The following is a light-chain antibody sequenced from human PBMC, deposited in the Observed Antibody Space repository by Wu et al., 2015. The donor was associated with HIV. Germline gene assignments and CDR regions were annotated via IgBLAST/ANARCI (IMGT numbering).Light chain of an antibody. CDR3: QQYSTSPWT. Sequence: DTQMTQSPSTLSASVGDRVTLTCRASQSISSFLAWYQQTPGKAPKLLIYKASILESGVPSRFSGSGSGTEFTLTISSLQPDDFATYFCQQYSTSPWTFGQGTKV. CDR2: KAS. J-gene: IGKJ1*01. CDR1: QSISSF. V-gene: IGKV1-5*03.